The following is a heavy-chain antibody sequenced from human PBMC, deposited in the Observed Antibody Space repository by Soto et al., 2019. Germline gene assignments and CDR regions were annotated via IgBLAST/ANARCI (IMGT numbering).Heavy chain of an antibody. J-gene: IGHJ5*02. CDR3: ARGFQSMALWFDP. CDR2: IYYSGST. D-gene: IGHD2-8*01. V-gene: IGHV4-59*01. CDR1: GGSISSYY. Sequence: KTSETLSLTCTVSGGSISSYYWSWIRQPPGKGLEWIGYIYYSGSTNYNPSLKSRVTISVDTSKNQFSLKLSSVTAADTAVYYCARGFQSMALWFDPWGQGTLVTVSS.